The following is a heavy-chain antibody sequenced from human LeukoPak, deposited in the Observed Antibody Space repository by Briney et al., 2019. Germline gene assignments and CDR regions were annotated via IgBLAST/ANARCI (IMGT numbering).Heavy chain of an antibody. J-gene: IGHJ3*02. CDR1: GGTFSSYA. Sequence: SVKVSCKASGGTFSSYAISWVRQAPGQGLEWMGGIIPIFGTANYAQKFQGRVTITADKSTSTAYMELSSLRSEDTAVYYCARSGRSSLEVTFDIWGQGTMVTVSS. CDR3: ARSGRSSLEVTFDI. CDR2: IIPIFGTA. D-gene: IGHD3-10*01. V-gene: IGHV1-69*06.